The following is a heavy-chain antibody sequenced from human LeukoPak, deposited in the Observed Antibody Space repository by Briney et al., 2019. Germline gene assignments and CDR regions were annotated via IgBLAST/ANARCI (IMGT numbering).Heavy chain of an antibody. CDR3: ARDYVPDYVWGSYRHNWFDR. CDR2: ISISSSTI. V-gene: IGHV3-48*01. CDR1: GFTFSSYS. Sequence: PAGSLRLSCAASGFTFSSYSMNWVRQAPGKGLEGVSYISISSSTIYYADPVKGRFTISRDNAKNSLYLQMHSLRAEDTAVYYCARDYVPDYVWGSYRHNWFDRWGQGTLVTVSS. D-gene: IGHD3-16*02. J-gene: IGHJ5*02.